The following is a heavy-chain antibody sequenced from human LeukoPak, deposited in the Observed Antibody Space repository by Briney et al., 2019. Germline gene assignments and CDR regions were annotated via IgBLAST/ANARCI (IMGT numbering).Heavy chain of an antibody. CDR1: GFTFSSYG. CDR2: VSYDGSNK. CDR3: AKQDGYKSYFDY. Sequence: GRSLRLSCAASGFTFSSYGMHWVRQAPGKGLEWVAVVSYDGSNKYYADSVKGRFTISRDNSKNTLYLQMNSLRAEGTAVYYCAKQDGYKSYFDYWGQGTLVTVSS. J-gene: IGHJ4*02. D-gene: IGHD5-24*01. V-gene: IGHV3-30*18.